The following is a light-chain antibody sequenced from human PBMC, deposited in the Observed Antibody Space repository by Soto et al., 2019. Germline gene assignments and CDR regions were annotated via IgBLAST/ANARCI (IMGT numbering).Light chain of an antibody. CDR3: QKYGNFWT. J-gene: IGKJ1*01. CDR2: GAS. V-gene: IGKV3-15*01. CDR1: QGILTG. Sequence: EVVMTQSPATLSMSPGERATLSCRASQGILTGLAWYQQKPGQAPRLLIYGASTRATGIPARFSGSGSGTDFSLTIRRLEPDDFAVYYCQKYGNFWTFGQGTKVDIK.